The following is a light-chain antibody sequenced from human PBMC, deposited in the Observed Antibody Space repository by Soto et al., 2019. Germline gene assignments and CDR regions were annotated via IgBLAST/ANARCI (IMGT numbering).Light chain of an antibody. CDR2: GAS. CDR1: QSVSNNY. Sequence: EIVLTQSPGTLSLSPGERATLSCRASQSVSNNYLAWYQQKPGQAPRLLIYGASNRATDVPARFSGGGSEKALTISFSRLAPEDLAVYFCQEYGSSGMLGQGTQVE. CDR3: QEYGSSGM. V-gene: IGKV3-20*01. J-gene: IGKJ1*01.